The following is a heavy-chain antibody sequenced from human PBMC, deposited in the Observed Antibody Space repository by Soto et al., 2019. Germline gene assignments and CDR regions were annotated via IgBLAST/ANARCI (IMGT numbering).Heavy chain of an antibody. Sequence: GGSLRLSCAASGFTFSSYSMNWVRQAPGKGLEWVSSISSSSSYIYYADSVKGRFTISRDNAKNSLYLQMNSLRAEDTAVYYCARDRTDYGDVSSSMDVWGKGTTVTVSS. D-gene: IGHD4-17*01. CDR2: ISSSSSYI. J-gene: IGHJ6*03. CDR1: GFTFSSYS. V-gene: IGHV3-21*01. CDR3: ARDRTDYGDVSSSMDV.